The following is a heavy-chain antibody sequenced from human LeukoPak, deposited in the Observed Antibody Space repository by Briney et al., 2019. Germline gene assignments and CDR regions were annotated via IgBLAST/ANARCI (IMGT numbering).Heavy chain of an antibody. CDR2: ISSSGSTI. CDR3: ARVGYSSSWYKADALDI. V-gene: IGHV3-48*03. Sequence: PGGSLRLSCAASGFTFSSYEMNWVRQAPGKGLEWVSYISSSGSTIYYADSVKGRFTISRDNAKNSLYLQMNSLRAEDTAVYYCARVGYSSSWYKADALDIWGQGTMVTVSS. CDR1: GFTFSSYE. D-gene: IGHD6-13*01. J-gene: IGHJ3*02.